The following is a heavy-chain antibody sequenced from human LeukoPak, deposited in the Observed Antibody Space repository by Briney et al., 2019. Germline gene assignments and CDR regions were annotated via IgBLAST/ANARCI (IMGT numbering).Heavy chain of an antibody. J-gene: IGHJ6*03. CDR1: GFTFSRYV. CDR2: ISSNGGRP. CDR3: ARDPYYDFWSGPYYMYV. D-gene: IGHD3-3*01. Sequence: GGSLRLSCGASGFTFSRYVMHWVRQATGRGLEYVSSISSNGGRPYYAHSEKGRFTSSSDNSKITLDHQLGSLRADDMDVYNCARDPYYDFWSGPYYMYVWGKETTVTVS. V-gene: IGHV3-64*01.